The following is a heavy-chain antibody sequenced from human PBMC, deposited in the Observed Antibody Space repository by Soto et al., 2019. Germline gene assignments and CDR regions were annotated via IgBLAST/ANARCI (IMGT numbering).Heavy chain of an antibody. J-gene: IGHJ4*02. V-gene: IGHV3-21*01. CDR1: GFTFSLYS. CDR2: ITSSSSYI. Sequence: GSLRLSCAASGFTFSLYSMIWVRQAPGKGLEWVASITSSSSYIYYEDSLKGRFTISRDNAKNSLFLQLDSLRAEDTAVYFCVRARSTDSRPDYWGQGTLVTVSS. D-gene: IGHD3-22*01. CDR3: VRARSTDSRPDY.